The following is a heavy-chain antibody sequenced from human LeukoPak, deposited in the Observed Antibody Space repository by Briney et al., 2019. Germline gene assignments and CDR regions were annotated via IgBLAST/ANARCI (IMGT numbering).Heavy chain of an antibody. V-gene: IGHV6-1*01. Sequence: SQTLSLTCAISGDSPSSNSAAWTWIRQSPSRGLEWLGRTYYRSKWYNDYAVSVKSRITINPDTSKNQFSLQLNSVTPEDTAVYYCARGHEMATIPNAFDIWGQGTMVTVSS. J-gene: IGHJ3*02. CDR2: TYYRSKWYN. CDR1: GDSPSSNSAA. D-gene: IGHD5-24*01. CDR3: ARGHEMATIPNAFDI.